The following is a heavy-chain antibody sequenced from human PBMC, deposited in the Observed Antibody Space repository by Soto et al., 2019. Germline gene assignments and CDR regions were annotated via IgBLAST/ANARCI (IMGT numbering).Heavy chain of an antibody. CDR2: INPNSGGT. V-gene: IGHV1-2*02. CDR3: ARDCTNGVCHEEAYFQH. D-gene: IGHD2-8*01. Sequence: QVQLVQSGAEVKKPGASVKVSCKASGYTFTGYYMHWVRQAPGQGLEWMGWINPNSGGTNYAQKFQGRVTMTRDTSISTAYMELSRLRSDHTAVYYCARDCTNGVCHEEAYFQHWGQGTLVTVSS. J-gene: IGHJ1*01. CDR1: GYTFTGYY.